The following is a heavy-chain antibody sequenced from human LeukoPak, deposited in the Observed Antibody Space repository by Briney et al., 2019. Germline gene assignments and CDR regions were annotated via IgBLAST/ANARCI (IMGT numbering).Heavy chain of an antibody. J-gene: IGHJ5*02. CDR3: ARDLYYYDSSGYPGFGWFDP. V-gene: IGHV1-69*13. CDR2: IIPIFGTA. D-gene: IGHD3-22*01. CDR1: GGTFSSYA. Sequence: ASVKASCKASGGTFSSYAISWVRQAPGQGLEWMGGIIPIFGTANYAQKFQGRVTITADESTSTAYMELSSLRSEDTAVYYCARDLYYYDSSGYPGFGWFDPWGQGTLVTVSS.